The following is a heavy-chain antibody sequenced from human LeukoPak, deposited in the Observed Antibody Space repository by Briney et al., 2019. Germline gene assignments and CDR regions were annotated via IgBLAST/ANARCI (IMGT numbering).Heavy chain of an antibody. D-gene: IGHD5-24*01. CDR2: IYHSGRT. Sequence: SETLSLTCAVSGYSISSGYYWGWIRQPPGKGLEWIGSIYHSGRTYYNPSLKSRVTISVDTSKNQFSLKLSSVTAADTAVYYCARSPERWLQLLIDYWGQGTLVTVSS. V-gene: IGHV4-38-2*01. J-gene: IGHJ4*02. CDR1: GYSISSGYY. CDR3: ARSPERWLQLLIDY.